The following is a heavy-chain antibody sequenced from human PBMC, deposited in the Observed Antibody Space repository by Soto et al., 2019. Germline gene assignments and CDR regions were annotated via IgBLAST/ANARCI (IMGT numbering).Heavy chain of an antibody. CDR3: AMSNSNDLYYHFES. V-gene: IGHV3-9*01. CDR1: GFRFDDYA. J-gene: IGHJ4*02. CDR2: INWNSDTI. D-gene: IGHD3-10*01. Sequence: EVQLVESGGGSVQPGGSLRLSCVASGFRFDDYAMHWVRQRPGKGLEWVSGINWNSDTIGYDDSVKGRFIVSRDNAEGSLLLQMSRLRAEDTAMYFCAMSNSNDLYYHFESWGQGTPVTVSS.